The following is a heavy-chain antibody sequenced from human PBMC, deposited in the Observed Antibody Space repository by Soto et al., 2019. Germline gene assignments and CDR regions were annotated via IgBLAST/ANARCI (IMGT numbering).Heavy chain of an antibody. CDR1: GYSFTSYW. Sequence: GESLKISCKGSGYSFTSYWISCVRQMPRKGLEWMGMIDHSDSCTNYSPSFQGHVTISADKSISTAYLQWSSLKASDTAMYYCASLSVVGATGDALDIWAQGTMVTVSS. CDR3: ASLSVVGATGDALDI. D-gene: IGHD1-26*01. J-gene: IGHJ3*02. V-gene: IGHV5-10-1*01. CDR2: IDHSDSCT.